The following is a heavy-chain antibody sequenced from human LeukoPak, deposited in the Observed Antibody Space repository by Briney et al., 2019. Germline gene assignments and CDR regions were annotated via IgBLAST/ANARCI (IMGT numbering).Heavy chain of an antibody. CDR2: IKTDGSET. CDR1: GFTFGSYW. J-gene: IGHJ4*02. D-gene: IGHD5-24*01. V-gene: IGHV3-7*01. CDR3: ATDRRLQLRSPAGFDY. Sequence: GGSLRLSCAASGFTFGSYWMTWMRQTPGKGLEWVANIKTDGSETYYLDSVKGRFTVSRDNAKNSLYLQMNSLRADDTAVYYCATDRRLQLRSPAGFDYWGQGTLVTVSS.